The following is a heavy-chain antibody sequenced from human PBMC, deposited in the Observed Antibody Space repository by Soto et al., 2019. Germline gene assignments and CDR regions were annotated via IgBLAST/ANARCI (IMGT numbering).Heavy chain of an antibody. D-gene: IGHD5-18*01. J-gene: IGHJ4*02. CDR1: GLTFSSFS. CDR3: ARERGYSYGYSDY. Sequence: PGGSLRLSCAASGLTFSSFSMNWVRQAPGKGLEWVSYISSSSSTIYYADSVKGRFTISRDNAKNSLYLQMDSLRAEDTAVYYCARERGYSYGYSDYWGRGTLVTVSS. CDR2: ISSSSSTI. V-gene: IGHV3-48*01.